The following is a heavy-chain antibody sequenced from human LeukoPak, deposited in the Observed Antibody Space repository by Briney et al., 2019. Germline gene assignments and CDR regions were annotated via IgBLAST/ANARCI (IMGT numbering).Heavy chain of an antibody. V-gene: IGHV1-18*01. CDR3: ARIWDDSSGYYYTFDY. Sequence: ASVKVSCKASGYTFTSYGISWVRRAPGQGLEWMGWISAYNGNTNYAQKLQGRVTMTTDTSTSTAYMELRSLRSDDTAVYYCARIWDDSSGYYYTFDYWGQGTLVTVSS. CDR1: GYTFTSYG. J-gene: IGHJ4*02. D-gene: IGHD3-22*01. CDR2: ISAYNGNT.